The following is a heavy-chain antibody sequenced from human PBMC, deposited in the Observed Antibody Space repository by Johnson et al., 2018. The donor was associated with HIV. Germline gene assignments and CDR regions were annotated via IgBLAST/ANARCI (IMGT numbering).Heavy chain of an antibody. V-gene: IGHV3-48*03. CDR3: ASWNYFDAFDS. CDR1: GFTFRSYA. D-gene: IGHD1-7*01. J-gene: IGHJ3*02. CDR2: ISSSGSTI. Sequence: MLLVESGGGVMQPGKSLRLSCEASGFTFRSYAMHWVRQAPGKGLEWVSYISSSGSTIYYADSVKGRFTISRDNAKNSLYLQMNSLRADDTAVYYCASWNYFDAFDSWGQVTMVTVSS.